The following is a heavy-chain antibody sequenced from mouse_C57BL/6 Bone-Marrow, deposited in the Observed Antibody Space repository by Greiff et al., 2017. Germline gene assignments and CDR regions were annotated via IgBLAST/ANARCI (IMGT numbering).Heavy chain of an antibody. D-gene: IGHD2-3*01. CDR1: GYAFSSSW. J-gene: IGHJ2*01. CDR2: IYPGDGDT. Sequence: QVQLQQSGPELVKPGASVKISCKASGYAFSSSWMNWVKQRPGKGLEWIGRIYPGDGDTNYNGKFKGKATLTADKSSSTAYMQLSSLTSEDSAVYFCARNGYFLFDYWGKGTTLTVSS. V-gene: IGHV1-82*01. CDR3: ARNGYFLFDY.